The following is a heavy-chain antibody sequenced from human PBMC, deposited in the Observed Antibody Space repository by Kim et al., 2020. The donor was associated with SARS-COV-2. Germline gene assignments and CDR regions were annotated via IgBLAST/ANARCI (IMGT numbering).Heavy chain of an antibody. CDR3: ARRRRMVVTALDI. CDR2: IYYSGST. CDR1: GGSISSSSYY. J-gene: IGHJ3*02. D-gene: IGHD2-21*02. V-gene: IGHV4-39*01. Sequence: SETLSLTCTVSGGSISSSSYYWGWIRQPPGKGLEWIGSIYYSGSTYYNPSLKSRVTISVDTSKNQFSLKLSSVTAADTAVYYCARRRRMVVTALDIWGQGTMVTVSS.